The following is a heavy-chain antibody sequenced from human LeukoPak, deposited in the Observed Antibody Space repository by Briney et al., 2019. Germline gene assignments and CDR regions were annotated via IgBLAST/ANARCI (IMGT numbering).Heavy chain of an antibody. V-gene: IGHV3-21*01. Sequence: PGGSPRLSCAASRFTFSNYAMSWVRQAPGKGLEWVSSISSRSDYIYYADSVKGRFTISRDNAKNSLYLQMNSLRAEDTAVYYCARDSSWYDYWGQGTLVTVSS. CDR3: ARDSSWYDY. CDR2: ISSRSDYI. J-gene: IGHJ4*02. CDR1: RFTFSNYA. D-gene: IGHD6-13*01.